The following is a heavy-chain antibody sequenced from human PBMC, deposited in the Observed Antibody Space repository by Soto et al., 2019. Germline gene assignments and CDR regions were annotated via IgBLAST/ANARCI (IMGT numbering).Heavy chain of an antibody. CDR2: IYYSGST. CDR3: ARLPWADYGDIYVP. Sequence: SETLSLTCTVSGGSISNYYWSWIRHPPGKKLEWIGYIYYSGSTNYNPSLKSRVTISVDTSKNQFSLKLYSVTTADTAMYYCARLPWADYGDIYVPSGHGTLVTVPS. J-gene: IGHJ5*02. CDR1: GGSISNYY. D-gene: IGHD4-17*01. V-gene: IGHV4-59*01.